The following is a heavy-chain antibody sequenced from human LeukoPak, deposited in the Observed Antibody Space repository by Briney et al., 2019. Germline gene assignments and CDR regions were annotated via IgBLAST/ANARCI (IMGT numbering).Heavy chain of an antibody. CDR3: AKSGLSYGYSSSWDWFDP. D-gene: IGHD6-13*01. CDR2: ISWDGGST. CDR1: GFTFDDYT. Sequence: GGSLRLSCAASGFTFDDYTMHWVRQAPGKGLEWVSLISWDGGSTYYADSVKGRFTISRDNSKNSLYLQMNSLRTEDTALYYCAKSGLSYGYSSSWDWFDPWGQGTLVTVSS. J-gene: IGHJ5*02. V-gene: IGHV3-43*01.